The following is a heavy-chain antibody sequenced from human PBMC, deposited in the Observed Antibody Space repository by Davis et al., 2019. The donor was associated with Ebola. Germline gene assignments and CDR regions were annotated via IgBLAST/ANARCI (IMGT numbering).Heavy chain of an antibody. D-gene: IGHD4-17*01. V-gene: IGHV3-48*02. CDR2: ISLSSRTI. CDR3: ARDSSVTTSYDAFDV. J-gene: IGHJ3*01. Sequence: GGSLRLSCAASGFDFSGYNMNWVRQAPGKGLEWVSYISLSSRTISYADSVKGRFAISRDNAKNSLYLQMNSLRDEDTAVYYCARDSSVTTSYDAFDVWGQGTMVTVSS. CDR1: GFDFSGYN.